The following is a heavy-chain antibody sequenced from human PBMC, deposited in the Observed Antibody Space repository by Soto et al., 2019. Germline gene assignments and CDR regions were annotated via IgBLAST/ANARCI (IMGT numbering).Heavy chain of an antibody. V-gene: IGHV4-39*01. CDR2: IYYSGST. D-gene: IGHD3-9*01. Sequence: SETLSLTCTVSGGSISSSGYYWGWIRQPPGKGLEWIGSIYYSGSTYYNPSLKSRVTISIDTSKNQFFLRLNSVTAADTAVYYCARGHVDYDILTGYFGWYYFDYWGQGTLVTVSS. J-gene: IGHJ4*02. CDR3: ARGHVDYDILTGYFGWYYFDY. CDR1: GGSISSSGYY.